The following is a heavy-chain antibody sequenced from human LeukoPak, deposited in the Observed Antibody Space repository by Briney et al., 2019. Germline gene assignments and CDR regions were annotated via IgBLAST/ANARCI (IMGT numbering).Heavy chain of an antibody. CDR1: GFTFSSYS. V-gene: IGHV3-21*01. CDR3: ARDMSLERLGGENAFDI. J-gene: IGHJ3*02. CDR2: ISSSSYI. D-gene: IGHD1-1*01. Sequence: NPGGSLRLSCAATGFTFSSYSMNWVRQAPGKGLEWVSSISSSSYIYYADSVKGRFTISRDNAKNSLYLQMNSLRAEDTAVYYCARDMSLERLGGENAFDIWGQGTMVTVSS.